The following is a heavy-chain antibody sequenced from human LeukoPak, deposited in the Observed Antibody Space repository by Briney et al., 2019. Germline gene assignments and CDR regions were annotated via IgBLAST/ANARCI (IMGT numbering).Heavy chain of an antibody. CDR1: GFTFSNAW. CDR3: TTAEYSGYYAPIDY. V-gene: IGHV3-15*01. CDR2: IKSKTDGGTT. Sequence: PGGSLRLSCAASGFTFSNAWMSWVRQAPGKGLEWVGRIKSKTDGGTTDYAAPVKGRFTISRDDSKNTLYLQMNSLKTEDTAAYYCTTAEYSGYYAPIDYWGQGTLVTVSS. D-gene: IGHD5-12*01. J-gene: IGHJ4*02.